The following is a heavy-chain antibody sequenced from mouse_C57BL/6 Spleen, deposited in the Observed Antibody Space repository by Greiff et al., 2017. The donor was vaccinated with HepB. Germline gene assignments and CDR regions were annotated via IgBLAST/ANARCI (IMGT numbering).Heavy chain of an antibody. CDR1: GYTFTSYW. CDR3: AREGFTASLWYFDV. J-gene: IGHJ1*03. D-gene: IGHD1-1*01. V-gene: IGHV1-61*01. Sequence: QVQLQQPGAELVRPGSSVKLSCKASGYTFTSYWMDWVKQRPGQGLEWIGNIYPSDSETHYNQKFKDKATLTVDKSSSTAYMQLSSLTSEDSAVYYCAREGFTASLWYFDVWGTGTTVTVSS. CDR2: IYPSDSET.